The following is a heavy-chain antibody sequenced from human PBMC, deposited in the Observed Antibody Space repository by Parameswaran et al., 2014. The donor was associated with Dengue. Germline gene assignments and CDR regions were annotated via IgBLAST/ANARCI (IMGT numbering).Heavy chain of an antibody. J-gene: IGHJ6*02. Sequence: RWVRQAPGQGLEWMGGILSTLGATNYAQKFQGRVTITADESTSIAYMELNSLRSDDTAVYYCARDPNYYHNGGGPYYYGMDVWGQGTTVTVSS. CDR2: ILSTLGAT. V-gene: IGHV1-69*01. D-gene: IGHD3-22*01. CDR3: ARDPNYYHNGGGPYYYGMDV.